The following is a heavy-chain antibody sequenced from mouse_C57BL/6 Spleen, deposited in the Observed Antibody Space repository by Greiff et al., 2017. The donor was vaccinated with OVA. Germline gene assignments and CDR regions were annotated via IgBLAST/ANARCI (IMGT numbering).Heavy chain of an antibody. CDR3: ASLYSNYRDY. Sequence: QVQLQQPGAELVRPGTSVKLSCKASGYTFTSYWMHWVKQRPGQGLEWIGVIDPSDSYTNYNQKFKGKATLTVDTSSSTAYMQLSSLTSEDSAVYYCASLYSNYRDYWGQGTSVTVSS. J-gene: IGHJ4*01. CDR1: GYTFTSYW. D-gene: IGHD2-5*01. CDR2: IDPSDSYT. V-gene: IGHV1-59*01.